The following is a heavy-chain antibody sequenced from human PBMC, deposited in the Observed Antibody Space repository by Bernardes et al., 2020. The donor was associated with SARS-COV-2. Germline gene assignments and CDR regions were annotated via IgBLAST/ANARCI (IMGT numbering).Heavy chain of an antibody. D-gene: IGHD6-19*01. CDR2: IYYSGSA. J-gene: IGHJ4*02. V-gene: IGHV4-59*01. CDR3: ARGEYSSAWYLGIFDY. CDR1: GASISAYY. Sequence: SETLSLTCTVSGASISAYYWSWIRQPPGKGLEWIGYIYYSGSANYNPSLKSRVSISVDMSKNQFSLKVSSVTAADTAVYYCARGEYSSAWYLGIFDYWGQGTLVTVSS.